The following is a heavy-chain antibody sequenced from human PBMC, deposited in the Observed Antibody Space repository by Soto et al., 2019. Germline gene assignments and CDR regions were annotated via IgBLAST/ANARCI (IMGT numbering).Heavy chain of an antibody. V-gene: IGHV5-51*01. CDR3: ARASGSDGMDV. Sequence: LKISCNGSGYSFTNYWIVWVRQMPGKGLEWMGSIYPGDSDTRYRPSFQGQVTISADESITTAYLQWTSLKASDTAMYYCARASGSDGMDVWGQGTTVTVSS. CDR2: IYPGDSDT. CDR1: GYSFTNYW. J-gene: IGHJ6*02.